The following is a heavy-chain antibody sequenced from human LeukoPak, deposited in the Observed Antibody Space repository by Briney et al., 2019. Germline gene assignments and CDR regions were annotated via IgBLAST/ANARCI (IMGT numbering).Heavy chain of an antibody. CDR3: ASSKPVGLSVINWFDP. D-gene: IGHD1-14*01. CDR1: GGTFSSYA. CDR2: IIPIFGTA. J-gene: IGHJ5*02. Sequence: SVKVSCKASGGTFSSYAISWVRQAPGQGLEWMGGIIPIFGTANYAQKYQGRVTSSADESTSTAYMELSSLRSEDTAVYYCASSKPVGLSVINWFDPWGQGTLGTVSS. V-gene: IGHV1-69*13.